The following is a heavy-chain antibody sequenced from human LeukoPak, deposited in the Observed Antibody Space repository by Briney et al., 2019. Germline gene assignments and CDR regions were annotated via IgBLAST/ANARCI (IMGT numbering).Heavy chain of an antibody. CDR2: IYYSGNT. V-gene: IGHV4-39*07. CDR3: ARGYCSSTSCSGWFDP. CDR1: CGSIRSSSYF. D-gene: IGHD2-2*01. J-gene: IGHJ5*02. Sequence: PSETLSLMRSVCCGSIRSSSYFWGWIRPPPGEGLEWIGSIYYSGNTYDNPSLKSRVTISVDTSKNQFSLKLSSVTAADTAVYYCARGYCSSTSCSGWFDPWGQGTLVTVSS.